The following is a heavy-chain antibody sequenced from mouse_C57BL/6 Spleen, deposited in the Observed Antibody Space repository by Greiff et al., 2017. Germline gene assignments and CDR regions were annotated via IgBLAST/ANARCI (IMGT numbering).Heavy chain of an antibody. CDR2: IDPSDSCT. CDR3: RISSVVADYFDY. J-gene: IGHJ2*01. V-gene: IGHV1-50*01. Sequence: QVQLQQPGAELVKPGASVKLSCKASGYTFTSYWMPWVKQRPGQGLEWIGEIDPSDSCTNYNQKFKGKATLTVDTSSSTAYMQLSSLTSEDSAGYCCRISSVVADYFDYWGQGTTLTVFS. D-gene: IGHD1-1*01. CDR1: GYTFTSYW.